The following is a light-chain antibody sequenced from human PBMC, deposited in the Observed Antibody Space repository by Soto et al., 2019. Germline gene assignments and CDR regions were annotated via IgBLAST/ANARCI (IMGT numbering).Light chain of an antibody. J-gene: IGKJ1*01. CDR2: GAS. Sequence: EIVLTQSPAALSVSPGGRATLSCRASQDVMYDLAWYQQKPGQAPRLLVYGASTRATDAPPRFRGSGSGREFSLTISSLQSEDCATYYCQQYRSWPRTFGQGSRVEIK. CDR1: QDVMYD. V-gene: IGKV3-15*01. CDR3: QQYRSWPRT.